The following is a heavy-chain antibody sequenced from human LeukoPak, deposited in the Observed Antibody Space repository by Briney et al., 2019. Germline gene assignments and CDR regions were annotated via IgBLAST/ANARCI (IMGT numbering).Heavy chain of an antibody. CDR2: INHGGHT. J-gene: IGHJ5*02. D-gene: IGHD1-1*01. CDR1: GGSFNDYY. V-gene: IGHV4-34*01. Sequence: SETLSLTCAVSGGSFNDYYWSWIRQSPGKGLEWIGEINHGGHTNYNPSLKSRVTMSVDTSKNQFSLNLISVTAADAAVYYCVRGPFGNDAGAWGQGTRVTVPS. CDR3: VRGPFGNDAGA.